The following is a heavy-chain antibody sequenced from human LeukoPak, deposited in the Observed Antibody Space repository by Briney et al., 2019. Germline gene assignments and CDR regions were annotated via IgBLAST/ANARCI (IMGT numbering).Heavy chain of an antibody. J-gene: IGHJ4*02. V-gene: IGHV1-69*05. CDR1: GGTFSSYA. CDR3: ARTTNWNDDGSFDY. D-gene: IGHD1-1*01. CDR2: IIPIFGTA. Sequence: ASVKVSFKASGGTFSSYAISWVRQAPGQGLEWMGRIIPIFGTANYAQKFQGRVTITTDESTSTAYMELSSLRSEDTAVYYCARTTNWNDDGSFDYWGQGTLVTVSS.